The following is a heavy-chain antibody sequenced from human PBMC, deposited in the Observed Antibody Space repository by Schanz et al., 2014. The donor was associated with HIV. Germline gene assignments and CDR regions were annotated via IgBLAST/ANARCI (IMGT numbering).Heavy chain of an antibody. J-gene: IGHJ5*02. CDR1: GFAFSDRW. CDR2: IWYDGTNI. CDR3: AREYYSRNWNWFDP. V-gene: IGHV3-33*08. D-gene: IGHD6-13*01. Sequence: VQLVESGGALVQPGGSLKLSCTASGFAFSDRWMHWVRQAPGKGLEWVAVIWYDGTNIDYADSVKGRFTVSRDNSKNMLYLQMNSLRAEDTAVYYCAREYYSRNWNWFDPWGQGTLVTVSS.